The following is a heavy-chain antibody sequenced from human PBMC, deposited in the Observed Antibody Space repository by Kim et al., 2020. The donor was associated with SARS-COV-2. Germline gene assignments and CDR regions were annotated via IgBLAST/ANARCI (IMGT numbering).Heavy chain of an antibody. J-gene: IGHJ3*01. V-gene: IGHV4-34*01. CDR1: GGSFSGYY. CDR2: INHSGST. D-gene: IGHD6-25*01. Sequence: SETLSLTCAVYGGSFSGYYWSWIRQPPGKGLEWIGEINHSGSTNYNPSLKSRVTISVDTSKNQFSLKLSSVTAADTAVYYCARAKPEGSSGPWGQGTMVT. CDR3: ARAKPEGSSGP.